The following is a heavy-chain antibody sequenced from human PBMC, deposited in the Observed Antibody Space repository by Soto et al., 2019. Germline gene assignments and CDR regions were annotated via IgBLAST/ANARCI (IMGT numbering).Heavy chain of an antibody. V-gene: IGHV1-46*01. D-gene: IGHD2-21*02. CDR3: ARGGHVAVVTAALDY. CDR2: VNPSGGHT. CDR1: GDTFTDYY. J-gene: IGHJ4*02. Sequence: QVQLMQSGAEVKKPGASVKVSCKASGDTFTDYYIHWVRQAPGQGLEWMGTVNPSGGHTTYAQHLLGRGTRTRDPSTRTLYRERTSLTSDDTAIYYCARGGHVAVVTAALDYWGPGTLVTVSS.